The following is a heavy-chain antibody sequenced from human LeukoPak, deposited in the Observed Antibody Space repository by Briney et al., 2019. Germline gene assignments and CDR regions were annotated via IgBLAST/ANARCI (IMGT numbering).Heavy chain of an antibody. D-gene: IGHD3-10*01. CDR1: GFTFSNAW. V-gene: IGHV4-4*02. Sequence: AGGSLRLSCAASGFTFSNAWMSWVRQPPGKGLEWIGNIFYSGSTYYSPSLRSRVTISLDTSRNQFSLKLNSVTAADTAVYYCAKSNGYGLVDIWGQGTMVTVSS. J-gene: IGHJ3*02. CDR3: AKSNGYGLVDI. CDR2: IFYSGST.